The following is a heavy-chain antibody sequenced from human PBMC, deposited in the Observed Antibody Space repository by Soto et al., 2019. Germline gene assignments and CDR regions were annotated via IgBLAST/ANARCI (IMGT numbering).Heavy chain of an antibody. J-gene: IGHJ4*02. CDR2: ISGSGDST. V-gene: IGHV3-23*01. CDR1: GFTFSSYA. D-gene: IGHD1-26*01. Sequence: EVQLLESGGGLVQPGGSLRLSCAASGFTFSSYAMRWVRQAPGKGLEWVSSISGSGDSTYYADSVKGRFTISRDNSKNTLYLQMNSLRAEDTAVYYCARRGSGSCYDYWGQGTLVTVSS. CDR3: ARRGSGSCYDY.